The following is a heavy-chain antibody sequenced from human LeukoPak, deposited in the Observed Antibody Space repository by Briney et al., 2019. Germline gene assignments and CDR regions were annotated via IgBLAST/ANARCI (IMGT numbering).Heavy chain of an antibody. CDR1: GFTFSSSV. CDR2: ITGSGGST. CDR3: ARGTVTAPDY. Sequence: GGSLRLSCAASGFTFSSSVMSWVRQAPGKGLEWVSSITGSGGSTYYADSVKGRFTISGDNSKNTLYLQMNRLRPEDTAVYYCARGTVTAPDYWGQGTLVTVSS. J-gene: IGHJ4*02. V-gene: IGHV3-23*01. D-gene: IGHD2-21*02.